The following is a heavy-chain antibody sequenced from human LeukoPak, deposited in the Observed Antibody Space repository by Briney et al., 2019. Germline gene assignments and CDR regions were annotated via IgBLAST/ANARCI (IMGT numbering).Heavy chain of an antibody. Sequence: GASVKVSCKASGYTFTGYYMHWVRQGPGQGLEWMGGIIPIFGTANYAQKFQGRVTITADESTSTAYMELSSLRSEDTAVYYCARDLRGDAFDIWGQGTMVTVSS. J-gene: IGHJ3*02. D-gene: IGHD5/OR15-5a*01. CDR1: GYTFTGYY. V-gene: IGHV1-69*13. CDR3: ARDLRGDAFDI. CDR2: IIPIFGTA.